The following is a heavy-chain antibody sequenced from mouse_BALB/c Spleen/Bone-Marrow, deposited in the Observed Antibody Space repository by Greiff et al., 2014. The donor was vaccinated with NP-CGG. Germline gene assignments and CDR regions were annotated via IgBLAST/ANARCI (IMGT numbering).Heavy chain of an antibody. J-gene: IGHJ2*01. Sequence: VQLQESGPGLVAPSQSLSITCTVSGFSLTSYGVNRVRQPPGKGLEWLGVIWAGGSTNYNSALMSRMSIRKDNSKSQVFLKMNSLQTDDTAMYYCARNYGSSYFDYWGQGTTLTVSS. CDR3: ARNYGSSYFDY. CDR1: GFSLTSYG. V-gene: IGHV2-9*02. D-gene: IGHD1-1*01. CDR2: IWAGGST.